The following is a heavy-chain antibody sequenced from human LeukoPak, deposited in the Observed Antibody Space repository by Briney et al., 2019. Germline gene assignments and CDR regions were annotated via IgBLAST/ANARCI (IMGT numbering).Heavy chain of an antibody. Sequence: SETLSLTCSVSGGSISSSTYYWGWIRQPPGKGVEWIGNIYNSGSTYYNPSLKSRITISVDTSKNQFSLKLRSVTAADTAVYYCARQAYSSNLGWFDPWGQGTLVTVSS. CDR1: GGSISSSTYY. CDR3: ARQAYSSNLGWFDP. CDR2: IYNSGST. V-gene: IGHV4-39*01. D-gene: IGHD6-13*01. J-gene: IGHJ5*02.